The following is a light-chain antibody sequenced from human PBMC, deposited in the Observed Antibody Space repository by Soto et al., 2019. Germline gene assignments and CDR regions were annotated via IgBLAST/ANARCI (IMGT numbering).Light chain of an antibody. CDR3: HRYGSSPRLT. CDR2: GAS. CDR1: QSVSSSY. J-gene: IGKJ4*01. V-gene: IGKV3-20*01. Sequence: EIVLTQSPGTLSLSPGERATLSCRASQSVSSSYLAWYQQKPGQAPRLLIYGASSRATGIPDRFSGSGSGTDFTLTISRLEPEDFAVYYCHRYGSSPRLTFGGGTKVDIK.